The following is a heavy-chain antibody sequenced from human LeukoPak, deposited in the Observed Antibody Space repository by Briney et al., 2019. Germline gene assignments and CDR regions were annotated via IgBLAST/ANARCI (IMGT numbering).Heavy chain of an antibody. V-gene: IGHV4-59*01. CDR3: ARETVNMVRGAYYYYYMDV. D-gene: IGHD3-10*01. CDR2: IYYSGST. CDR1: GGSISSYY. Sequence: PSETLSLTCTVSGGSISSYYWSWIRQPPGKGLEWIGYIYYSGSTNYNPSLKSRVTISVDTSKNQFSLKLSSVTAADTAVYYCARETVNMVRGAYYYYYMDVWGKGTTVTISS. J-gene: IGHJ6*03.